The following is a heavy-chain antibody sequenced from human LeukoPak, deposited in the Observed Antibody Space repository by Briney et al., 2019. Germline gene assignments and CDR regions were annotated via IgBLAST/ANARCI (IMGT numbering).Heavy chain of an antibody. CDR1: GGSVSDYS. CDR3: ARQGGSYYAIDD. CDR2: INHSVNT. J-gene: IGHJ4*02. Sequence: SETLSLICGVYGGSVSDYSWSWIRQPPGKGLEFIGEINHSVNTNFNPSLKSRVTISVDTSKNQASLRLSSVTAADTAVYYCARQGGSYYAIDDWGQGTLVTVSS. D-gene: IGHD1-26*01. V-gene: IGHV4-34*01.